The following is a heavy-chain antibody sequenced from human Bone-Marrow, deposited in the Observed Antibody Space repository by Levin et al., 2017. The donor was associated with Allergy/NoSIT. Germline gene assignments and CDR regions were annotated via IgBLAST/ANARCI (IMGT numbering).Heavy chain of an antibody. J-gene: IGHJ5*02. D-gene: IGHD3-3*01. CDR3: ARRRSGLNWFDP. V-gene: IGHV4-39*02. Sequence: SETLSLTCSVSGPSISNSDYYWGWIRQAPGRGLEWIALINYVGTTFYNPSLKSRVTISMDTSDNDFSLNLSSVTAADTAVYYCARRRSGLNWFDPWGQGTLVTVSS. CDR2: INYVGTT. CDR1: GPSISNSDYY.